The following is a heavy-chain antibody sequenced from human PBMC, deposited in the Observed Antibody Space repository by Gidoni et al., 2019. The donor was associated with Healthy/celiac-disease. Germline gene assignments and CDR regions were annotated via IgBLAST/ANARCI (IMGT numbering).Heavy chain of an antibody. J-gene: IGHJ4*02. CDR3: ARNSHTVTNFDY. CDR2: ISSSSSYI. Sequence: EVQMVESGGGLVKPGGSLRLSCAASGFTFSSFGMNWVRQAPGKGLEWVSSISSSSSYIYYADSVKGRFTISRDNAKNSLYLQMNSLRAEDTAVYYCARNSHTVTNFDYWGQGTLVTVSS. D-gene: IGHD4-17*01. V-gene: IGHV3-21*01. CDR1: GFTFSSFG.